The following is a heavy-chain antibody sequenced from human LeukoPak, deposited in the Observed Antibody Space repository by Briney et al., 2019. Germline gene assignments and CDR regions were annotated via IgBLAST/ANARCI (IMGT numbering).Heavy chain of an antibody. CDR2: ISYDGSNK. V-gene: IGHV3-30*03. Sequence: GGSLRLSCAASGFTFSSYGMHWVRQAPGKGLEWVAVISYDGSNKYYADSVKGRFTISRDNSKNTLYLQMNSLRAEDTAVYYCARDQYLPEDGYGMDVWGQGTTVTVSS. J-gene: IGHJ6*02. D-gene: IGHD1-14*01. CDR1: GFTFSSYG. CDR3: ARDQYLPEDGYGMDV.